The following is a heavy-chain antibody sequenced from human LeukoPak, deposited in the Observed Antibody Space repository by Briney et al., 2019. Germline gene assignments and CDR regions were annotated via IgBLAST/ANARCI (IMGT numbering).Heavy chain of an antibody. J-gene: IGHJ4*02. CDR1: GFTFSSYW. CDR2: INTDGSST. D-gene: IGHD3-10*01. CDR3: AKAVNARITMVRRLDY. V-gene: IGHV3-74*01. Sequence: GGSLRLSCAASGFTFSSYWMHWVRQAPGKGLVWVSRINTDGSSTSYADSVKGRYTISRDNAKNTLYLQMNSLRAEDTAVYYCAKAVNARITMVRRLDYWGQGTLVTVSS.